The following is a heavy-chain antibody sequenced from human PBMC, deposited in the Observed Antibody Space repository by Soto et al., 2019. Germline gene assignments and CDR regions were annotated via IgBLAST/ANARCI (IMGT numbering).Heavy chain of an antibody. D-gene: IGHD6-13*01. J-gene: IGHJ4*02. Sequence: PGGSLRLSCAASGFTFSSYAMSWVRQAPGKGLEWVSAISGSGGSTYYADSVKGRFTISRDNSKNTLYLQMNSLRAEDMAVYYCAKEPRRQQLSRPRLIDYWGQGTLVTVSS. CDR2: ISGSGGST. CDR3: AKEPRRQQLSRPRLIDY. V-gene: IGHV3-23*01. CDR1: GFTFSSYA.